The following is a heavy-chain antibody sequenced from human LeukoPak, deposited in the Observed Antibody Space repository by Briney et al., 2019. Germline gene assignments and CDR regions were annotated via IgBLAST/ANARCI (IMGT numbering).Heavy chain of an antibody. CDR1: GFTFSSYA. Sequence: GGSLRLSCAASGFTFSSYAMSWVRQAPGKGLEWVSDISGSGGSTYYADSVKGRFTISRDNSKNTLYLQMNSLRAEDTAVYYCAKGGYGDYVLMGYWGQGTLVTVSS. J-gene: IGHJ4*02. CDR2: ISGSGGST. D-gene: IGHD4-17*01. V-gene: IGHV3-23*01. CDR3: AKGGYGDYVLMGY.